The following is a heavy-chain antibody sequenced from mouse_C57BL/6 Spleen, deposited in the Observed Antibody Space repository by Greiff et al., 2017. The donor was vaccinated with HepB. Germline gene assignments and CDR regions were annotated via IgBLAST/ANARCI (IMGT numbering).Heavy chain of an antibody. CDR1: GFSLTSYG. Sequence: VQRVESGPGLVAPSQSLSITCTVSGFSLTSYGVHWVRQPPGKGLEWLVVIWSDGSTTYNSALKSRLSISKDNSKSQVFLKMNSRQTDDTAMYYCARHRGPSYAMDYWGQGTSVTVSS. CDR3: ARHRGPSYAMDY. CDR2: IWSDGST. J-gene: IGHJ4*01. V-gene: IGHV2-6-1*01.